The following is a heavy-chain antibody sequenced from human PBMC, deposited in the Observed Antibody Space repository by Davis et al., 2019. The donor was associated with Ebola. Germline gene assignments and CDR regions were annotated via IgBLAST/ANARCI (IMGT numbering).Heavy chain of an antibody. Sequence: ASVKVSCKASGYTFTSYGISWVRQAPGQGLEWMGWISAYNGNTNYAQKLQGRVTMTTDTSTSTAYMELRSLRSDDTAVYYCARDNGGSSPHYYYYYYGMDVWGQGTTATVSS. D-gene: IGHD6-6*01. CDR1: GYTFTSYG. V-gene: IGHV1-18*01. CDR3: ARDNGGSSPHYYYYYYGMDV. CDR2: ISAYNGNT. J-gene: IGHJ6*02.